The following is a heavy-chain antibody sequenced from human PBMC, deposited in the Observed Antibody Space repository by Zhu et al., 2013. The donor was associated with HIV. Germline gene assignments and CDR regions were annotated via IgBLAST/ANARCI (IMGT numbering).Heavy chain of an antibody. CDR3: ARDMAYYYDSSGLPFDY. CDR1: GYTFTSYY. D-gene: IGHD3-22*01. J-gene: IGHJ4*02. CDR2: INPSGGST. Sequence: QVQLVQSGAEVKKPGASVKVACKAYGYTFTSYYMHWVRQAPGQGLEWMGIINPSGGSTSYAQKFQGRVTMTRDTSTSTVYMELSSLRSEDTAVYYCARDMAYYYDSSGLPFDYWGQGTLVTVSS. V-gene: IGHV1-46*01.